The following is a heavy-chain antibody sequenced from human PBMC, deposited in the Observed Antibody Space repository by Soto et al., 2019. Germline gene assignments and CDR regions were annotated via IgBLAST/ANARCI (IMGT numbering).Heavy chain of an antibody. Sequence: EVQLVESGGGLVQPGGSLRLSCAASGFTFSSYWMSWVRQAPGKGLEWVANIKQDGREKYYVDSVKGRFTISRDNAKNSLYLQMNSLRAEDTAVYYCARDGVRSSADYWGQGTLLTVSS. CDR2: IKQDGREK. CDR1: GFTFSSYW. CDR3: ARDGVRSSADY. V-gene: IGHV3-7*03. J-gene: IGHJ4*02. D-gene: IGHD6-6*01.